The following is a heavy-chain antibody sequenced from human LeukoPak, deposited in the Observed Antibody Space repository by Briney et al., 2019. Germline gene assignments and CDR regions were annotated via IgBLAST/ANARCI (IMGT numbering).Heavy chain of an antibody. Sequence: SETLSLTCTVSGGSFTPYYWSWIRQPPGKGLEWIGHISYSGSTNYNPSLKSRVTISVDTSKNQFSLKLSSVTAADTAVYYCARDYRYYDSSGYYFWAFDIWGQGTMVTVSS. V-gene: IGHV4-59*01. J-gene: IGHJ3*02. CDR2: ISYSGST. CDR3: ARDYRYYDSSGYYFWAFDI. D-gene: IGHD3-22*01. CDR1: GGSFTPYY.